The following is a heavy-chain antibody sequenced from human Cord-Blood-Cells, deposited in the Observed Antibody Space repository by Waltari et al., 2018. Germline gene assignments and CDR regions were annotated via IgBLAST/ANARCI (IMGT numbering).Heavy chain of an antibody. D-gene: IGHD6-6*01. J-gene: IGHJ6*03. V-gene: IGHV1-69*09. CDR2: IIPILGIA. Sequence: QVQLVQSGAEVKKPGSSVKVSCKASGGTFSSYAISWVRQAPGQGLEWMGRIIPILGIANYAQKFQGRVTITADKSTSTAYMELSSLRSEDTAVYYCARCLPYSSSSNYYYYYMDVWGKGTTVTVSS. CDR1: GGTFSSYA. CDR3: ARCLPYSSSSNYYYYYMDV.